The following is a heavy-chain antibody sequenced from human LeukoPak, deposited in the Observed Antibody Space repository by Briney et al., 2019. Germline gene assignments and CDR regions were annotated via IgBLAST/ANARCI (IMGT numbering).Heavy chain of an antibody. Sequence: GGSLRLSCTASGFTPGDYAMSWVRQAPGKGLGWVGFIRSKAYGGTTEYAASVEGRFIISRDDSKSIAYLQMNSLKTEDTAVYYCNRGRLRCDYWGQGTLVTVSS. CDR3: NRGRLRCDY. V-gene: IGHV3-49*04. D-gene: IGHD3-16*01. CDR1: GFTPGDYA. CDR2: IRSKAYGGTT. J-gene: IGHJ4*02.